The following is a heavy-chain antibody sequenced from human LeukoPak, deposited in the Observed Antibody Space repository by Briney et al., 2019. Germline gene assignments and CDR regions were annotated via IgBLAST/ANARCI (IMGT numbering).Heavy chain of an antibody. J-gene: IGHJ4*02. CDR2: IYSGGPT. V-gene: IGHV3-66*02. CDR3: ARSPSLYYFEN. CDR1: GCPVGRSY. Sequence: GGSLRLSCAASGCPVGRSYMTWVRQAPGKGLDWVSTIYSGGPTYYADSVKGRFTISRDNSKNTLYLLMNSLRIEDTAVYYCARSPSLYYFENWGQGTLVTVSS.